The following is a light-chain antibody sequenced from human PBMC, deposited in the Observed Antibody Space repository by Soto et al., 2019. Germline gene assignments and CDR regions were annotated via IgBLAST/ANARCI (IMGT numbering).Light chain of an antibody. CDR1: QSISSW. CDR2: EAS. J-gene: IGKJ2*01. Sequence: DIQMTQSPSTLSASVGDRVTITCRASQSISSWLAWYQQKPGKAPKLLIYEASSLERGVPSRFSGSGSGTEFTLTISSLQHEDFATDYCQKYNSYPYTFGQGTKLEIK. V-gene: IGKV1-5*01. CDR3: QKYNSYPYT.